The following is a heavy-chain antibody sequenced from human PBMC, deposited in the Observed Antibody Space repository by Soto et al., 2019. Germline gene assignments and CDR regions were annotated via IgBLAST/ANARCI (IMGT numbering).Heavy chain of an antibody. CDR2: INHSGST. D-gene: IGHD6-6*01. V-gene: IGHV4-34*01. CDR1: GGSFSGYY. Sequence: PAETLSLTCAVYGGSFSGYYWSWIRQPPGKGLEWIGEINHSGSTNYNPSLKSRVTISVDTSKSQFSLKLSSVTAADTAVYYCASYKLVWDAFDIWGQGTMVTVSS. CDR3: ASYKLVWDAFDI. J-gene: IGHJ3*02.